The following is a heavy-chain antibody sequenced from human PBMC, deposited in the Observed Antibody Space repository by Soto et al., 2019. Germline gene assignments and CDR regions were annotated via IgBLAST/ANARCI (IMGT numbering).Heavy chain of an antibody. CDR2: IIPIFGTA. D-gene: IGHD3-3*01. CDR1: GGTFSSYA. Sequence: SVKVSCKASGGTFSSYAISWVRQAPGQGLEWMGGIIPIFGTANYAQKFQGRVTITADKSTSTAYMELSSLRSEDTAVYYCARDRLGREYYDFWSGLDYYYYGMDVWGQGTTVTVSS. J-gene: IGHJ6*02. V-gene: IGHV1-69*06. CDR3: ARDRLGREYYDFWSGLDYYYYGMDV.